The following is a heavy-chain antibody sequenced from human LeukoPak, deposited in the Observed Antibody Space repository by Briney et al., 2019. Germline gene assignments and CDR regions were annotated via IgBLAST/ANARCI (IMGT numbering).Heavy chain of an antibody. D-gene: IGHD1-26*01. CDR2: ITPFNGNT. J-gene: IGHJ6*02. Sequence: SVRVSCKASGYTFTYRYLHWVRQAPGQALEWMGWITPFNGNTNYSQKFQDRVTITRDRSMSTAYMELSSLRSEDTAMYYCASSPYSGSYYYYGMDVWGQGTTVTVSS. V-gene: IGHV1-45*02. CDR3: ASSPYSGSYYYYGMDV. CDR1: GYTFTYRY.